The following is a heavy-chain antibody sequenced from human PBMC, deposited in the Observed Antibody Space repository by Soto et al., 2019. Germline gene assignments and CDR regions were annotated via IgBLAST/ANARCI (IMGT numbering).Heavy chain of an antibody. Sequence: SQTLSLTCAISGDSVSSNSAAWNWIRQSPSRGLEWLGRTYYRSKWYNDYAVSVKSRITINPDTSKNQFSLQLNSVTPEDTAVYYCARDLAPTTYCSGGSCYSPYYYYGMDVWGQGTTVTVSS. CDR2: TYYRSKWYN. CDR1: GDSVSSNSAA. J-gene: IGHJ6*02. CDR3: ARDLAPTTYCSGGSCYSPYYYYGMDV. V-gene: IGHV6-1*01. D-gene: IGHD2-15*01.